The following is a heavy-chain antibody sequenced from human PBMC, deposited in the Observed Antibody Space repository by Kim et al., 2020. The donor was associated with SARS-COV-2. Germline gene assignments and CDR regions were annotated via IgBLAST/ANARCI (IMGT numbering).Heavy chain of an antibody. Sequence: SGPTLVNPTQTLTLTCTFSGFSLSTSGVGVGWIRQPPGKALEWLALIYWDDDKRYSPSLKSRLTITKDTSKNQVVLTMTNMDPVDTATYYCAHIHTSPYAVTTRRPWFDPWGQGTLVTVSS. J-gene: IGHJ5*02. D-gene: IGHD4-17*01. CDR1: GFSLSTSGVG. CDR3: AHIHTSPYAVTTRRPWFDP. CDR2: IYWDDDK. V-gene: IGHV2-5*02.